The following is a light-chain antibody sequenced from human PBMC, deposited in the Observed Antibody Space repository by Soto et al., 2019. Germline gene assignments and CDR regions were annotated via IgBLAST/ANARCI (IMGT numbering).Light chain of an antibody. CDR1: QSVSSN. CDR3: QQYNNWPWT. CDR2: GAS. Sequence: EIVMTQSPATLSVSPGERATLSCRASQSVSSNLAWYQQKPGQAPRLLIYGASTRATNIPARFSGSGSGTEFTLTISSLRSEDFAVYYCQQYNNWPWTFGQGTKVDIK. J-gene: IGKJ1*01. V-gene: IGKV3-15*01.